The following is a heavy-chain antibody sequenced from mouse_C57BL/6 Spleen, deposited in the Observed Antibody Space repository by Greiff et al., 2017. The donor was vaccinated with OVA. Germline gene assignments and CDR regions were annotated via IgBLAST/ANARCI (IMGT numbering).Heavy chain of an antibody. V-gene: IGHV1-69*01. CDR3: ARSWDYGSSYEAY. Sequence: VQLQQPGAELVMPGASVKLSCKASGYTFTSYWMHWVKQRPGQGLEWIGEIDPSDSYTNYNQKFKGKSTLTVDKSSSTAYMQLSSLTSEDSAVYYCARSWDYGSSYEAYWGQGTLVTVSA. CDR1: GYTFTSYW. CDR2: IDPSDSYT. D-gene: IGHD1-1*01. J-gene: IGHJ3*01.